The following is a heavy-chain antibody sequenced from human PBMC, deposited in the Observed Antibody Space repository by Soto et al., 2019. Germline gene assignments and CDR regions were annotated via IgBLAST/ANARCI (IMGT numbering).Heavy chain of an antibody. CDR3: ASTLDV. CDR1: GFTFSSYA. J-gene: IGHJ6*02. Sequence: QVQLVESGGGVVQPGRSLRLSCAASGFTFSSYARHWVRQAPGKGLEWVAVISYDGSNKYYADSVKGRFTISRDNSKNTLYLRMNSLRADDTAVYYCASTLDVWGQGTTVTVSS. V-gene: IGHV3-30-3*01. CDR2: ISYDGSNK.